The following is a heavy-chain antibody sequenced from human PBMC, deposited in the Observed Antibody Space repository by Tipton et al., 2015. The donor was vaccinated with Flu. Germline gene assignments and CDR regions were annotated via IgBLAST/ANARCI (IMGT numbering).Heavy chain of an antibody. J-gene: IGHJ4*02. CDR3: ARIGIGYYYLY. Sequence: QLVQSGAEVKKPGSSVKVSCKASGGTFTSHSFSWVRQAPGQGLEWMGRIIPILNITEYAQKFQGRVTITADKSTSTAYMELSSLRSGDTAVYYWARIGIGYYYLYWGQGTLVTVSS. D-gene: IGHD3-22*01. V-gene: IGHV1-69*09. CDR2: IIPILNIT. CDR1: GGTFTSHS.